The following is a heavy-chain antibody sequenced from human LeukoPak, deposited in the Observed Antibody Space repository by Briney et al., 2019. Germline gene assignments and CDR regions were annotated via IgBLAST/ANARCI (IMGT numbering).Heavy chain of an antibody. CDR2: ISSNGGST. V-gene: IGHV3-64D*08. CDR3: VKPYES. D-gene: IGHD3-22*01. Sequence: GGSLRLSCSASGLTFSSYNMHWFRHAPPKGLEYGSVISSNGGSTYYPDSVKGRVTISSDNSSNTLYLQMSSLRADETAVYYCVKPYESWGQGTLGSVS. CDR1: GLTFSSYN. J-gene: IGHJ5*02.